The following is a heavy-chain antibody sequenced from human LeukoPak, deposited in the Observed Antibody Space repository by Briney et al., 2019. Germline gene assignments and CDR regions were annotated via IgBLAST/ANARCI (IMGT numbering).Heavy chain of an antibody. CDR3: ARGHPDIDYGMDV. CDR1: GFTFSSYG. D-gene: IGHD2-15*01. Sequence: PGRALRLSCAASGFTFSSYGMHWVRQAPGKGLEWVAVISYDGSNKYYADSVKGRFTISRDNSKNTLYLQMNSLRAEDTAVYYCARGHPDIDYGMDVWGQGTTVTVSS. V-gene: IGHV3-30*03. J-gene: IGHJ6*02. CDR2: ISYDGSNK.